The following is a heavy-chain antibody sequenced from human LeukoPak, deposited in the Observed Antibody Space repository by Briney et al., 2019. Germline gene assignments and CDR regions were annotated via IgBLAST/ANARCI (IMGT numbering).Heavy chain of an antibody. D-gene: IGHD3-3*01. CDR3: ATGIFGVVKCFDY. CDR1: GYTLTELS. CDR2: FDPEDGET. Sequence: GASVKVSCKVSGYTLTELSMHWVRQAPGKGFEWMGGFDPEDGETIYTQKFQGRVTMTEDTSTDTAYMELSSLRSEDTAVYYCATGIFGVVKCFDYWGQGTLVTVSS. J-gene: IGHJ4*02. V-gene: IGHV1-24*01.